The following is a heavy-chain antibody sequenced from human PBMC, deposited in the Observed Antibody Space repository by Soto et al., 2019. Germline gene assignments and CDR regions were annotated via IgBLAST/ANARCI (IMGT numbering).Heavy chain of an antibody. Sequence: GGSLRLSCAASGSTFSSYAMSWVRQAPGKGLEWVSAISGSGGSTYYADSVKGRFTISRDNSKNTLYLQMNSLRAEDTAVYYCAKQRRITISRGLMDVWGQGTTVTVSS. CDR2: ISGSGGST. CDR3: AKQRRITISRGLMDV. V-gene: IGHV3-23*01. J-gene: IGHJ6*02. CDR1: GSTFSSYA. D-gene: IGHD3-3*01.